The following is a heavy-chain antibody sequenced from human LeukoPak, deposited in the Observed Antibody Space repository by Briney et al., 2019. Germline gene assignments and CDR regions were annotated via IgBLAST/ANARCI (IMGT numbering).Heavy chain of an antibody. CDR3: ARLEGSWPIDF. D-gene: IGHD6-13*01. V-gene: IGHV1-18*01. Sequence: ASVKVSCKASGGTFNSFAISWVRQAPGQGLEWMGWISAYNGNTNYAQKLQGRVTMTTDTSTSTAYMELRSLRSDDTAVYYCARLEGSWPIDFWGQGTLVTVSS. CDR2: ISAYNGNT. J-gene: IGHJ4*02. CDR1: GGTFNSFA.